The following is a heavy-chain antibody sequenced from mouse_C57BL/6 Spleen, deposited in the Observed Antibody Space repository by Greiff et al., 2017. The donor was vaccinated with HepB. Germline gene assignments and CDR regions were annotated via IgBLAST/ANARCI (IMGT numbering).Heavy chain of an antibody. Sequence: DVKLVESGPGLAKPSQTLSLTCSVTGYSITSDYWNWIRKFPGNKLEYMGYISYSGSTYYNPSLKSRISITRDTSKNQYYLQLNSVTTEDTATYYCARYGDGYYWYFDVWGTGTTVTVSS. CDR3: ARYGDGYYWYFDV. V-gene: IGHV3-8*01. CDR1: GYSITSDY. CDR2: ISYSGST. J-gene: IGHJ1*03. D-gene: IGHD2-3*01.